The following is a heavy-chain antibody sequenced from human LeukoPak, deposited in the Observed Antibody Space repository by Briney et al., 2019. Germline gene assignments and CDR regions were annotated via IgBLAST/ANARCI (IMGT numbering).Heavy chain of an antibody. D-gene: IGHD2-8*02. CDR3: TKAPLRSCSGAFCYPFDY. J-gene: IGHJ4*02. CDR1: GFTFSSYE. V-gene: IGHV3-23*01. Sequence: GGSLRLSCAASGFTFSSYEVNWVRQAPGKGLEWVSSISGSGDSTYYADSVKGRFTVSRDDSRDTLFLQMNRLSVDDTAIYYCTKAPLRSCSGAFCYPFDYWGQGTLVTVSS. CDR2: ISGSGDST.